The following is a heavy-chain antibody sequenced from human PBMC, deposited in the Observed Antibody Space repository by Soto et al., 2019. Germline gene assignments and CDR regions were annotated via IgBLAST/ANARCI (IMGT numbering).Heavy chain of an antibody. CDR1: GDSMNSYY. CDR2: IYYTGSP. CDR3: ARLKIDYDLLTGYSKHWFDP. J-gene: IGHJ5*02. V-gene: IGHV4-59*08. D-gene: IGHD3-9*01. Sequence: QVQLQESGPSLVRPSETLSLTCTVSGDSMNSYYWSWIRQPPGQGLDWIVYIYYTGSPNYNPSLKSRVSVSLDTSKNQFSLNLSSVTAADTAIYYCARLKIDYDLLTGYSKHWFDPWGQGTLVTVAS.